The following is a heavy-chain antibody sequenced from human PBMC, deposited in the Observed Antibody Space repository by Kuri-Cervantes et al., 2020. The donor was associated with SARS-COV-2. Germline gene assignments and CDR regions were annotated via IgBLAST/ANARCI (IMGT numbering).Heavy chain of an antibody. V-gene: IGHV3-23*01. CDR1: GFTFSSYA. J-gene: IGHJ6*02. Sequence: GESLKISCAASGFTFSSYAMSWVRQAPGKGLEWVSAISGSGGSTYYADSVKGRFIISRDNSKNTLYLQMNSLSAEDTAVYYCAKAWIGQCLASYYYYCMDVWGQGTTVTVSS. CDR2: ISGSGGST. CDR3: AKAWIGQCLASYYYYCMDV. D-gene: IGHD6-19*01.